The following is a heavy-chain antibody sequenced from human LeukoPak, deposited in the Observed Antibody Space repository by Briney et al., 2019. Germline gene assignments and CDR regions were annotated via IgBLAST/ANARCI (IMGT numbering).Heavy chain of an antibody. CDR2: TSDSGGST. D-gene: IGHD6-13*01. V-gene: IGHV3-23*01. J-gene: IGHJ6*02. CDR1: GFTFSSYA. CDR3: AREAKGRKLAKSLRGYNYGMDV. Sequence: GGSLRLSCAASGFTFSSYAMSWVRQAPGKGLEWLSGTSDSGGSTYYADSVKGRFTISRDNSKNTLYLQMNSLRAEDTAVYYCAREAKGRKLAKSLRGYNYGMDVWGQGTTVTVSS.